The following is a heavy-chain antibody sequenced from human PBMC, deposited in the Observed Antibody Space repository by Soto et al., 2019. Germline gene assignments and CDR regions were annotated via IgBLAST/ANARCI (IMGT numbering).Heavy chain of an antibody. V-gene: IGHV3-30-3*01. CDR1: GFTFSSYA. D-gene: IGHD1-26*01. Sequence: QVQLVESGGGVVQPGRSLRLSCAASGFTFSSYAMHWVRQAPGKGLEWVAVISYDGSNKYYADSGKGRFTISRDNSKNTLYLQMNGLRAEDTAVYYCARDRVGGMDVWGQGTTVTVSS. CDR2: ISYDGSNK. J-gene: IGHJ6*02. CDR3: ARDRVGGMDV.